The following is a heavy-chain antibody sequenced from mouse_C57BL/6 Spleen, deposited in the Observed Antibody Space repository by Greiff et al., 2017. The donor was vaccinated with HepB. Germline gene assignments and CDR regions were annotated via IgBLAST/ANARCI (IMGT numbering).Heavy chain of an antibody. CDR1: GYTFTDYN. CDR3: RPYYGSSYKYFDY. D-gene: IGHD1-1*01. Sequence: VQLQQSGPELVKPGASVKMSCKASGYTFTDYNMHWVKQSHGKSLEWIGYINPNNGGTIYNQKFKGKATLTVNKSSSTAYMELRSLTSEDSAVYYCRPYYGSSYKYFDYWGQGTTRTVSS. J-gene: IGHJ2*01. CDR2: INPNNGGT. V-gene: IGHV1-22*01.